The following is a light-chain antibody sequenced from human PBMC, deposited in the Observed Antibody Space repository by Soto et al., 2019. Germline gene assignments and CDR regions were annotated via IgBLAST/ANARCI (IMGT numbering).Light chain of an antibody. CDR2: DVS. CDR1: SSDVGAYDY. J-gene: IGLJ1*01. CDR3: CSYAGSYTFYV. V-gene: IGLV2-11*01. Sequence: QYVLTQPRSVALSPGQSVTISCTGTSSDVGAYDYVSLYQQHPGKAPKLMIYDVSKRPSGVPDRFSGSKSGNTASLTISGLQAEDEADYYCCSYAGSYTFYVFGTGTKVTVL.